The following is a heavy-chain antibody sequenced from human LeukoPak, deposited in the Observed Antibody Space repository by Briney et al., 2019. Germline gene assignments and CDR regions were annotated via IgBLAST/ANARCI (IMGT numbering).Heavy chain of an antibody. CDR2: INPSGGST. J-gene: IGHJ4*02. Sequence: ASVNVSCKASGYTFTSYYMHWVRQAPGQGLEWMGIINPSGGSTSYAQKCQGRVTMTRNTSTSTVYMELSSLRSEDTAVYYCYAGYTWETPVVDYWGQGTPVTVSS. CDR1: GYTFTSYY. CDR3: YAGYTWETPVVDY. V-gene: IGHV1-46*01. D-gene: IGHD1-1*01.